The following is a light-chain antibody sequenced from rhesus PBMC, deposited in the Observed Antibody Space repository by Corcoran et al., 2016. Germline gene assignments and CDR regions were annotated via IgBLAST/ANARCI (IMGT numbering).Light chain of an antibody. Sequence: DIQMSQSPSSLSASVGDRVTLTCRASQGISSYLNLYQQKPGKAPKLLIYYANSLASGVPTRFSGSGAGTDFTLTISSLQPEDFATYYCQQGNINPYSFGQGTKVEIK. J-gene: IGKJ2*01. CDR1: QGISSY. CDR3: QQGNINPYS. V-gene: IGKV1-32*02. CDR2: YAN.